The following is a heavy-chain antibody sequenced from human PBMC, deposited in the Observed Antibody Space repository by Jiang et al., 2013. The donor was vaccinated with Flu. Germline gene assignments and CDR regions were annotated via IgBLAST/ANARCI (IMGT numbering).Heavy chain of an antibody. J-gene: IGHJ5*02. CDR2: IIPILGIA. CDR3: ARVKGDTAMDT. D-gene: IGHD5-18*01. CDR1: GGTFSSYA. Sequence: GAEVKKPGSSVKVSCRASGGTFSSYAISWVRQAPGQGLEWMGRIIPILGIANYAQKFQGRVTITADKSTSTAYMELSSLRSEDTAVYYCARVKGDTAMDTWGQGTLVTVSS. V-gene: IGHV1-69*04.